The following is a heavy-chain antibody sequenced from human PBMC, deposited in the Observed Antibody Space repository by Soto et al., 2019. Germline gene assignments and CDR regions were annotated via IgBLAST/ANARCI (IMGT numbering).Heavy chain of an antibody. J-gene: IGHJ4*02. V-gene: IGHV3-73*01. CDR3: TSRFKTSPGGY. CDR1: GFSFSGSG. CDR2: IKSKASNYAT. D-gene: IGHD3-3*01. Sequence: LILSCAASGFSFSGSGMHWVRQASGKGLEWVGLIKSKASNYATAYAASVKGRFTISRDDSKNTAYLQMDSLKTEDTAVYYCTSRFKTSPGGYWGQGSLVTVSS.